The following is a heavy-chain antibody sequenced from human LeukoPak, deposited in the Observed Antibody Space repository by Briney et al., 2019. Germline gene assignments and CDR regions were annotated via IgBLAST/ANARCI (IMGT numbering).Heavy chain of an antibody. CDR2: IYTSGST. V-gene: IGHV4-61*02. Sequence: SQTLSLTCTVSGGSISSGSYYWSWIRQPAGKGLEWIGRIYTSGSTNYNPSLKSRVTMSVDTSKNQFSLKLSSVTAADTAVYYCASDRGSYFDYWGQGTLVTVSS. D-gene: IGHD1-26*01. CDR1: GGSISSGSYY. CDR3: ASDRGSYFDY. J-gene: IGHJ4*02.